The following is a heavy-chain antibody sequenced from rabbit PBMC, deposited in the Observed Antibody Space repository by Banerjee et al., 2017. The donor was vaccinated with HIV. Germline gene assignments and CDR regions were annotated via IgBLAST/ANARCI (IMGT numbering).Heavy chain of an antibody. CDR3: ARDLAGVIGWNFDL. CDR2: IYAGSSGIT. V-gene: IGHV1S40*01. J-gene: IGHJ4*01. CDR1: GFDLTTYY. D-gene: IGHD4-1*01. Sequence: QSLEESGGDLVKPGASLTLTCTASGFDLTTYYMNWVRQAPGKGLEWIACIYAGSSGITFYASWAKGRFTISKTSSTTVTLQMTSLTAADTATYFCARDLAGVIGWNFDLWGQGTLVTVS.